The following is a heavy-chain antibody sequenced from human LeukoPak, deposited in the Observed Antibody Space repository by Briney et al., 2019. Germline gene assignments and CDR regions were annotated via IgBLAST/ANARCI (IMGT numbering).Heavy chain of an antibody. CDR2: ISGSSIYI. CDR3: ARSLCSGGSCSVASDI. V-gene: IGHV3-21*01. D-gene: IGHD2-15*01. CDR1: GFTFSTYS. J-gene: IGHJ3*02. Sequence: GGSLRLSCAASGFTFSTYSMSWVRQAPGEGLEWVSIISGSSIYIYYADSLKGRFTISRDNAKNALFLQMNSLRAEDTAVYYCARSLCSGGSCSVASDIWGQGTMVTVSS.